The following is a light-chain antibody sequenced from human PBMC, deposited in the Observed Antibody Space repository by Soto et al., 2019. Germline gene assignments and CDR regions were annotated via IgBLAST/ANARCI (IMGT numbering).Light chain of an antibody. J-gene: IGKJ4*01. CDR1: QSISSW. CDR3: QQYNSYH. V-gene: IGKV1-5*01. CDR2: DAS. Sequence: DLQMTQSPSTLSASVGDRVTITCRASQSISSWLAWYQQKPGKAPKLLIYDASSLESGVPSRFSGSGSGTEFTLTISSLQPDDFATYYCQQYNSYHFGGGTKVEIK.